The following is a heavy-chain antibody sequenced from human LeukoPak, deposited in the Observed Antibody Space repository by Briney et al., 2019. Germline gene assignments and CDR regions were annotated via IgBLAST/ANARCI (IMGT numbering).Heavy chain of an antibody. D-gene: IGHD2-2*01. CDR3: ARGWGSSTILYYYYMDV. J-gene: IGHJ6*03. V-gene: IGHV1-69*13. Sequence: GASVTVSCKASGGTFSSYAISWVRQAPGQGLEWMGGIIPIFGTANYAQKFQGRVTITADESTSTAYMELSSLRSEDTAVYYCARGWGSSTILYYYYMDVWGKGTTVTVSS. CDR1: GGTFSSYA. CDR2: IIPIFGTA.